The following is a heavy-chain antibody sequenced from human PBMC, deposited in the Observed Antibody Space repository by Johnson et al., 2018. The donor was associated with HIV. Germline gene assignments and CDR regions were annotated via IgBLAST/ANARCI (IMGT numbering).Heavy chain of an antibody. CDR1: GFTFSDYY. CDR3: AREGPSERAGFDI. CDR2: ISSDGSST. J-gene: IGHJ3*02. Sequence: VQLVESGGGLVQPGGSLRLSCAASGFTFSDYYVSWVRQAPEKGLEWVSRISSDGSSTTYAVSVRGRFTISRDNAKNTLYLEMKSLRAEDTAVYYCAREGPSERAGFDIWGQGTMVTVSS. V-gene: IGHV3-74*01.